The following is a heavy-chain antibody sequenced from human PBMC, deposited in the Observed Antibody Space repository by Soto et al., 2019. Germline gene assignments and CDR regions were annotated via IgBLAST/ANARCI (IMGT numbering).Heavy chain of an antibody. J-gene: IGHJ6*02. CDR2: IYYSGST. Sequence: QVQLQESGPGLVKPSQTLSLTCTVSGGSISSGDYYWSWIRQPPGKGLEWIGYIYYSGSTYYNSSLKSRVTISVDTSKNQFSLKLSSVSAADTAVYYCARGQTSYYYYGMDVWGQGPTVTVSS. CDR3: ARGQTSYYYYGMDV. CDR1: GGSISSGDYY. V-gene: IGHV4-30-4*01.